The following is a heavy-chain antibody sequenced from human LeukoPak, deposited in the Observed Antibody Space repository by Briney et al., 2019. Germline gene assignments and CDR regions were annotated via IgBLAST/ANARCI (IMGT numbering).Heavy chain of an antibody. D-gene: IGHD3-22*01. CDR3: ARGEYYYDSSGYYSYFDY. CDR2: INPNSGDT. J-gene: IGHJ4*02. V-gene: IGHV1-2*02. Sequence: ASVKVSCKTSGYTFTGYYTHWVRQAPGQGLEWMGWINPNSGDTNYAQKFQGRVTMTRDTSISTAYMELTRLRSDDTAVYYCARGEYYYDSSGYYSYFDYWGQGTLVTVSS. CDR1: GYTFTGYY.